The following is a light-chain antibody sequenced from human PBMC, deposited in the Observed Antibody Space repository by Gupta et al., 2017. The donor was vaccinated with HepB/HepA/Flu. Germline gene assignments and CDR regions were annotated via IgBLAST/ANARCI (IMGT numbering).Light chain of an antibody. CDR2: AAS. CDR1: QSVTSS. Sequence: DIQMTQSPSSLSASVGDRVTITCRASQSVTSSLNWYQQKSGKAPKLLIYAASTLQSGVPSRFSGSGSGTDFTLTISSLQPGDFATYYCQHSYNTPRSFGGGTKVEIE. CDR3: QHSYNTPRS. J-gene: IGKJ4*02. V-gene: IGKV1-39*01.